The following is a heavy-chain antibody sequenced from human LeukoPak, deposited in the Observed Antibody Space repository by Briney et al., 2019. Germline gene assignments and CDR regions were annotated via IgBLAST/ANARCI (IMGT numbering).Heavy chain of an antibody. CDR2: INHSGST. CDR3: AREAIQAAGTPYFDY. V-gene: IGHV4-34*01. J-gene: IGHJ4*02. D-gene: IGHD6-13*01. CDR1: GGSFSGYY. Sequence: SETLSLTCAVYGGSFSGYYWSWIRQPPGKGLEWIGEINHSGSTNYNPSLKSRVTMSVDTSKNQFSLKLSSVTAADTAVYYCAREAIQAAGTPYFDYWGQGTLVTVSS.